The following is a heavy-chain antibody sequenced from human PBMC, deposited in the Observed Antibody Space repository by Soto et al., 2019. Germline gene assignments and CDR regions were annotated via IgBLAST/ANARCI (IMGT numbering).Heavy chain of an antibody. CDR1: GFTLSTYA. J-gene: IGHJ3*02. V-gene: IGHV3-23*01. CDR3: VKHRGSPSGAFDI. CDR2: ITGSGGST. Sequence: EVQLLESGGGLVQPGGSLRLSCVASGFTLSTYAMSWVRQAPGKSLEWVSGITGSGGSTYYADSVKGRFTISRDNSKSTVSRHMTSQRAEDTAVCYCVKHRGSPSGAFDIWGQGTMVMVSS. D-gene: IGHD2-15*01.